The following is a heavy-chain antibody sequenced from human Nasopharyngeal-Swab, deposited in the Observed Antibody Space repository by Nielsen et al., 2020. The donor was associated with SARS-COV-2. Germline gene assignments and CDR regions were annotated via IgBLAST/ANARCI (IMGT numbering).Heavy chain of an antibody. CDR3: ARNPPGYYDFIHYGMDV. Sequence: SETLSLTCTVSGASITYSTFYWGWIRQPPGKGLEWIGNIYYNGNTYQNPSLKSRVTISVDTSKNQFSLKLSSVTAADTAVYYCARNPPGYYDFIHYGMDVWGQGTTVTVSS. J-gene: IGHJ6*02. CDR1: GASITYSTFY. V-gene: IGHV4-39*07. CDR2: IYYNGNT. D-gene: IGHD3-3*01.